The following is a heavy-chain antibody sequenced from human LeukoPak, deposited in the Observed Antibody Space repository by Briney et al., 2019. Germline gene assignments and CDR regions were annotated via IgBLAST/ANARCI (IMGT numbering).Heavy chain of an antibody. CDR3: ARDRYYYDRVIYYYYMDV. CDR1: GFTFSSYS. Sequence: PGRSLRLSCAASGFTFSSYSIHWVRQAPGKGLEWVSVIYSGGSTYYADSVKGRFTISRDNSKNTLYLQMNSLRAEDTAVYYCARDRYYYDRVIYYYYMDVWGKGTTVTISS. D-gene: IGHD3-22*01. J-gene: IGHJ6*03. V-gene: IGHV3-66*01. CDR2: IYSGGST.